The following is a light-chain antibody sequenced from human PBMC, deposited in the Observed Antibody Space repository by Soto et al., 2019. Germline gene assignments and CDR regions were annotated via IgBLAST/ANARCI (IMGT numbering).Light chain of an antibody. V-gene: IGLV1-40*01. CDR3: QSYDIRLSGSV. J-gene: IGLJ2*01. CDR2: GNS. Sequence: QSVLTQPPSVSGAPGQWVTISCTGISSNIGAGYDVHWYQQFPGTVPKLLIYGNSNRPSGVPDRFSASKSGTSASLAITGLQAEDEADYYCQSYDIRLSGSVFGVGTQLTVL. CDR1: SSNIGAGYD.